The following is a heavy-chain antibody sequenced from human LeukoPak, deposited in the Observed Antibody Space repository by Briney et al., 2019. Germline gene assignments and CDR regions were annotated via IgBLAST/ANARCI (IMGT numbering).Heavy chain of an antibody. D-gene: IGHD6-13*01. V-gene: IGHV1-69*13. CDR3: ARILSTSWYEYFHH. Sequence: GASVKVSCKASGGTLSNYAISWVQQAPGQGLEWMGAIIPIFGTANYAQKFQGRVTITADESTSTAYMELSSLRSEDTAVYYCARILSTSWYEYFHHWGQGTLVTVSS. CDR2: IIPIFGTA. J-gene: IGHJ1*01. CDR1: GGTLSNYA.